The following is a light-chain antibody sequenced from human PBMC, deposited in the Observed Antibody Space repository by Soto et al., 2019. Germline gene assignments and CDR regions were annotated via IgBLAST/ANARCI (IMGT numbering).Light chain of an antibody. V-gene: IGKV3-20*01. J-gene: IGKJ4*01. Sequence: NVLTQSPGTLSLSPGERATLSCRASQSISSSYLAWYQQKPGQTPRLLIYHASSRATGIPDRFSGSGSGTDFTLTISRLEHEDFAVYYCQQDGDSLLTFGGGTKVAIK. CDR1: QSISSSY. CDR2: HAS. CDR3: QQDGDSLLT.